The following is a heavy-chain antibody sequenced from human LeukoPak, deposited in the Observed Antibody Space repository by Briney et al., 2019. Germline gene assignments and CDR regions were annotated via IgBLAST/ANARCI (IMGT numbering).Heavy chain of an antibody. Sequence: PGGSLRLSCSASGFTFSSYAMHWVRQAPGKGLEYVSAISSNGGSTYYADPVKGRFTISRDNSKNTLYLQMSSLRAEDTAVYYCVKELDSSGWGYFDYWGQGTLVTVSS. J-gene: IGHJ4*02. V-gene: IGHV3-64D*06. CDR3: VKELDSSGWGYFDY. D-gene: IGHD6-19*01. CDR1: GFTFSSYA. CDR2: ISSNGGST.